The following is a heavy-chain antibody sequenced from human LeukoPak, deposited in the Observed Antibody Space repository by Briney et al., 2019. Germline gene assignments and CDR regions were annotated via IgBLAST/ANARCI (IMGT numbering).Heavy chain of an antibody. Sequence: SETLSLTCTVSGGSINNFYWTWIRQPPGKGLEWIGYIYYSGSTNYNPSLKSRVTISVDTSENQFSLKLSSVTAADTAVYYCARDWSGKNAFDIWGQGTMVTVSS. J-gene: IGHJ3*02. CDR2: IYYSGST. V-gene: IGHV4-59*01. CDR3: ARDWSGKNAFDI. CDR1: GGSINNFY. D-gene: IGHD3-10*01.